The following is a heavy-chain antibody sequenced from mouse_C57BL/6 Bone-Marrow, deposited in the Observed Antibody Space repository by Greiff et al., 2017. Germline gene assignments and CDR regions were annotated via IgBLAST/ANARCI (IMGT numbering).Heavy chain of an antibody. J-gene: IGHJ4*01. D-gene: IGHD2-3*01. CDR1: GFNIKDDY. Sequence: EVQLQQSGAELVRPGASVKLSCTASGFNIKDDYMHWVKQRPEQGLEWIGWIDPENGDPEYASKFQGKATLTADTSSSTAYLQLSSLTSEDSAVYYGTGGWLLRTVFYAMDYWGQGTSVTVSS. V-gene: IGHV14-4*01. CDR2: IDPENGDP. CDR3: TGGWLLRTVFYAMDY.